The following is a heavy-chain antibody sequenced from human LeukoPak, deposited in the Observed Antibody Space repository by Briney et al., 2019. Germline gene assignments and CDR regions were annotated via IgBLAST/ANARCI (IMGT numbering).Heavy chain of an antibody. CDR3: ARDDSSGYNWFDP. V-gene: IGHV3-30*03. J-gene: IGHJ5*02. CDR2: ISYDGSNK. CDR1: GFTFSSYG. D-gene: IGHD3-22*01. Sequence: PGGSLRLSCAASGFTFSSYGMHWVRQAPGKGLEWVAVISYDGSNKYYADSVKGRFTISRDNSKNTLYLQMNSLRAEDTAVYYCARDDSSGYNWFDPWGQGTLVTVSS.